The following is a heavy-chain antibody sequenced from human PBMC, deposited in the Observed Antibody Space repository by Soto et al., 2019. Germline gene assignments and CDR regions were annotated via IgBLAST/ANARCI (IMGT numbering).Heavy chain of an antibody. CDR1: GFTFSGDG. J-gene: IGHJ4*02. D-gene: IGHD1-26*01. Sequence: GGSLRLSGEDSGFTFSGDGMHWVRHAPGKGLEWVAVISYYGTNEYYEDSVKGRFTISRDNSKNTLYLQMNSLRIEDTAVYFCAKEDPSGRYSLDYWGQGSQVTVSS. CDR2: ISYYGTNE. V-gene: IGHV3-30*18. CDR3: AKEDPSGRYSLDY.